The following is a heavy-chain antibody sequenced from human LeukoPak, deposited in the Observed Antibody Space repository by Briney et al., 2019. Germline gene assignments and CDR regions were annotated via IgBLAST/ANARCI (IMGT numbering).Heavy chain of an antibody. D-gene: IGHD2-15*01. V-gene: IGHV4-61*02. CDR2: IYTSGST. Sequence: PSETLSLTCTVSGGPISSGSYYWSWIRQPAGKGLEWIGRIYTSGSTNYNPSLKSRVTISVDTSKNQFSLKLSSVTAADTAVYYCARDRPVGWFDPWGQGTLVTVSS. J-gene: IGHJ5*02. CDR1: GGPISSGSYY. CDR3: ARDRPVGWFDP.